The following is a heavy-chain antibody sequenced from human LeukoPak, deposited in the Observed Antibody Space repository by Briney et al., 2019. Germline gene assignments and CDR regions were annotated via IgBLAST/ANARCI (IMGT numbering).Heavy chain of an antibody. V-gene: IGHV4-4*07. CDR2: IYPSGST. Sequence: SETLSLTCTVSGGSVSNFYWSWIRQPAGKGLEWIGRIYPSGSTNFHPSLKGRVTMSVDTSKNQFSLRLTSVTAADTAIYYCARVYSDTSGYYPDAFDIWGQGTMITVSS. CDR3: ARVYSDTSGYYPDAFDI. D-gene: IGHD3-22*01. CDR1: GGSVSNFY. J-gene: IGHJ3*02.